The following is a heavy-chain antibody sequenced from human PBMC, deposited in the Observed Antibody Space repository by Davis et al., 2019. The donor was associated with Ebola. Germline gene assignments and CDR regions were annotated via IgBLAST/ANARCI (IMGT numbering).Heavy chain of an antibody. J-gene: IGHJ4*02. CDR3: VRGHSGSYDY. CDR2: ITTYNGNT. V-gene: IGHV1/OR15-2*02. CDR1: GYTFTAYY. Sequence: ASVKVSCKASGYTFTAYYMHWVRQAPGQGLEWMGWITTYNGNTDYSQKVQGRVTMTTDTSTSTVYLELNSLTSDDTAVYYCVRGHSGSYDYWGQGTLVTVSP. D-gene: IGHD1-26*01.